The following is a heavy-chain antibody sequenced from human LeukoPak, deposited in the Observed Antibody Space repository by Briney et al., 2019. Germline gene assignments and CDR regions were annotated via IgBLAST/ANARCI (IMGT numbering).Heavy chain of an antibody. CDR2: ISSSSSYI. CDR1: GFTVSSNY. D-gene: IGHD3-16*01. J-gene: IGHJ4*02. CDR3: AKDSLYRHAAAEGYCDY. Sequence: GGSLRLSCAASGFTVSSNYMSWVRQAPGKGLEWVSSISSSSSYIYYADSVKGRFTISRDNSKNTLYLQMNSLRGEDTAVYFCAKDSLYRHAAAEGYCDYWGQGILVTVSS. V-gene: IGHV3-21*01.